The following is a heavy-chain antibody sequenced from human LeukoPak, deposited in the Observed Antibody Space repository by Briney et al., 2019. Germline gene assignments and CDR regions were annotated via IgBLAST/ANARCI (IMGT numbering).Heavy chain of an antibody. Sequence: GGSLRLSCAASGFTFSSYAISWVRQAPGKGLEWVSAFSGSGGSTYYADSVKGRFTISRDNSKNTLYLQMNSLRAEDTAVYYCAKVAAAGLLFDYWGQGTLVTVSS. CDR2: FSGSGGST. D-gene: IGHD6-13*01. CDR1: GFTFSSYA. CDR3: AKVAAAGLLFDY. V-gene: IGHV3-23*01. J-gene: IGHJ4*02.